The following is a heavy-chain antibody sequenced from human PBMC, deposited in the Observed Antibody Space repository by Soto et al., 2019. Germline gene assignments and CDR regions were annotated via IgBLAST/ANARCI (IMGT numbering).Heavy chain of an antibody. Sequence: QVQLVQSGAEVKKPGASLRAPARPPGSSFSNYATAGVGQPPGQGLRGGGWISTYNGNTNYAQKFQGRVTMTTDTSANTAYMELRSLRSDDTAMYYCARYGYSSGWYLGTGMDVWGQGTPVTVSS. CDR2: ISTYNGNT. CDR3: ARYGYSSGWYLGTGMDV. CDR1: GSSFSNYA. D-gene: IGHD6-19*01. J-gene: IGHJ6*02. V-gene: IGHV1-18*04.